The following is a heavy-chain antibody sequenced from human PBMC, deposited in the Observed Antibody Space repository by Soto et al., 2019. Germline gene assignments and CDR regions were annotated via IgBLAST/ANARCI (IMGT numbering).Heavy chain of an antibody. V-gene: IGHV1-69*06. Sequence: QEDLVQSGAEVKKPGSTVNVSCKASGGTFGSYSITWVRQAPGQRLEWMREIIPLLRTVNYAQKFQGRVTITGDRSTSTVYMALSSLRSDDTAVYYCARDPVDLFGYMDVWGQGTTVTVSS. CDR2: IIPLLRTV. CDR3: ARDPVDLFGYMDV. J-gene: IGHJ6*02. CDR1: GGTFGSYS. D-gene: IGHD6-25*01.